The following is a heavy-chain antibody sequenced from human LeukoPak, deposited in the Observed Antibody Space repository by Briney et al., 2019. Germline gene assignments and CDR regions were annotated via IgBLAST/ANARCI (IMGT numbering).Heavy chain of an antibody. J-gene: IGHJ6*02. CDR3: ARSGSYFYYYYYGMDV. V-gene: IGHV4-39*01. Sequence: PETLSLTCTVSGGSISSSSYYWGWIRQPPGKGLEWIGSIYYSGSTYYNPSLKSRVTISVDTSKNQFSLKLSSVTAADTAVYYCARSGSYFYYYYYGMDVWGQGTTVTVSS. CDR1: GGSISSSSYY. D-gene: IGHD1-26*01. CDR2: IYYSGST.